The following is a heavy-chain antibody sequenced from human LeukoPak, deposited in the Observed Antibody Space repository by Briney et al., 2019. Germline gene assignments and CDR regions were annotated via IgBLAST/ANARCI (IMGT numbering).Heavy chain of an antibody. D-gene: IGHD3-22*01. Sequence: GGSLRLSCAASGFTFPRHAVSWVRQAPGKGLEWVASSAGSGGSTHYADSVKGRFTISRDNSQITVFLHMNSLRADDTAVYYCAQEHLGTSGYSSRFDNWGQGILVTVSS. CDR3: AQEHLGTSGYSSRFDN. CDR1: GFTFPRHA. CDR2: SAGSGGST. J-gene: IGHJ4*02. V-gene: IGHV3-23*01.